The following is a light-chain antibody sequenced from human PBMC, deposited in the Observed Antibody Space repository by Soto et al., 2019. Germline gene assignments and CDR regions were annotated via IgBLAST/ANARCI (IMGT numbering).Light chain of an antibody. CDR1: QGISTS. J-gene: IGKJ1*01. CDR2: DAS. Sequence: DVQLTQSPSFLSASIGESVTITCRASQGISTSLAWYQVKPGKAPKLLIYDASTLESGVPSRFSGSGSGTYFTLTISSLQPEDFATYYCQQSYSTPPTFGQGTKVDIK. V-gene: IGKV1-39*01. CDR3: QQSYSTPPT.